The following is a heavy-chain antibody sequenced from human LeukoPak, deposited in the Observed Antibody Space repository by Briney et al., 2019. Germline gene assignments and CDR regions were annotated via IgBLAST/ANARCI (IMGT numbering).Heavy chain of an antibody. CDR3: AKDRSYSGLVTASLDY. D-gene: IGHD1-26*01. V-gene: IGHV3-23*01. CDR2: ISGSGGST. Sequence: GGSLRLSCVASGFTFSSYAMSWVRQAPGKGLEWVSAISGSGGSTYYADSVKGRFTISRDNSRNTLYLQMNSLRAEDTAVYYCAKDRSYSGLVTASLDYWGRGTLVTVSS. CDR1: GFTFSSYA. J-gene: IGHJ4*02.